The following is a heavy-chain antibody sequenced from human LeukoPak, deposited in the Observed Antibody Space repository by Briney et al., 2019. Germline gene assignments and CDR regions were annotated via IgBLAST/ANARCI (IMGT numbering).Heavy chain of an antibody. CDR2: IWYDGSKT. CDR3: AKDLGHHSNGYLYMDV. CDR1: GFTFSSFA. V-gene: IGHV3-33*06. Sequence: GTSLRLSCTASGFTFSSFAMHWVRQAPGKGLEWVAVIWYDGSKTYYADSVKGRFTISRDNSKNTLYLQMNSLRAEDTAVYYCAKDLGHHSNGYLYMDVWGKGTTVTVSS. J-gene: IGHJ6*03. D-gene: IGHD5-18*01.